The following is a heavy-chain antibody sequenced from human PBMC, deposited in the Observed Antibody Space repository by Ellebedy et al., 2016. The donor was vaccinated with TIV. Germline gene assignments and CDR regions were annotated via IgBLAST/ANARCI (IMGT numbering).Heavy chain of an antibody. CDR1: GFTVRSKY. Sequence: PGGSLRLSCAVSGFTVRSKYMNWVRQAPGKGLEWVSLIYSVGDTYYADPVKGRFTVSRSNSQNTLYLQMTSLRVDDTAVYYCATDPDGVYGDTSAYWGRGTLVTVSS. CDR3: ATDPDGVYGDTSAY. D-gene: IGHD4-17*01. V-gene: IGHV3-53*01. CDR2: IYSVGDT. J-gene: IGHJ4*02.